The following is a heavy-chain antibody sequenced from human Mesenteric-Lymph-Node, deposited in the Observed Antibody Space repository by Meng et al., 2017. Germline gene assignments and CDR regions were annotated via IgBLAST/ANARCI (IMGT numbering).Heavy chain of an antibody. Sequence: SETLSLTCTVSGGSIYTYYWTWIRQPAGKGLEWIGRIYTTGRTDYNPSLKSRVTMSVDTSKNQFSLKLSSVTAADTAVYYCARSPVDSSGYFGNDYWGQGTLVTVSS. CDR2: IYTTGRT. D-gene: IGHD3-22*01. CDR1: GGSIYTYY. V-gene: IGHV4-4*07. CDR3: ARSPVDSSGYFGNDY. J-gene: IGHJ4*02.